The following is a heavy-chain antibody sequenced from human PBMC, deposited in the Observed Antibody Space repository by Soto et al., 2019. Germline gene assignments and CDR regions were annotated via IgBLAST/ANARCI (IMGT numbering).Heavy chain of an antibody. CDR3: ARDLSGSGSLYYYYYGMDV. D-gene: IGHD3-10*01. CDR2: INPNSGGT. CDR1: GYTFTGYY. V-gene: IGHV1-2*02. J-gene: IGHJ6*02. Sequence: ASVKVSCKASGYTFTGYYMHWVRQAPGQGLEWMGWINPNSGGTNYAQKFQGRVTMTRDTSISTAYMELSRLRSDDTAVYYCARDLSGSGSLYYYYYGMDVWGQGTTVTVSS.